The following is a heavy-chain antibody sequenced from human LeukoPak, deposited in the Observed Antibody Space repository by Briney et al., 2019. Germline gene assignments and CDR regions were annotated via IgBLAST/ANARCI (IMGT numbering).Heavy chain of an antibody. D-gene: IGHD2-15*01. J-gene: IGHJ4*02. Sequence: ASVKVSCKASGYTFTDYYIYWLRQAPGQGLKWMGWVYPNNGGTNSAQAFQGRVTMTRDKSISTAYMEMSRLRSDDTAVYYCARGGSCSGGSCSFPHFDYWGQGTLVTVSS. V-gene: IGHV1-2*02. CDR3: ARGGSCSGGSCSFPHFDY. CDR2: VYPNNGGT. CDR1: GYTFTDYY.